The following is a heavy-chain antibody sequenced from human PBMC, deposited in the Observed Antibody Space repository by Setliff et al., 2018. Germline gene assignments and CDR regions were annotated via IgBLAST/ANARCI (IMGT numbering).Heavy chain of an antibody. Sequence: SETLSLTCAVYGGSLSGYYWTWIRQPPGKGLEWIGEIDHSGRTNYNPSLRSRVAMSVDTSKNQFSLKLTSVTAADTAVYYCARVRMVQGYYEFDYWGQGTLVTVSS. CDR3: ARVRMVQGYYEFDY. CDR2: IDHSGRT. J-gene: IGHJ4*02. V-gene: IGHV4-34*01. D-gene: IGHD3-10*01. CDR1: GGSLSGYY.